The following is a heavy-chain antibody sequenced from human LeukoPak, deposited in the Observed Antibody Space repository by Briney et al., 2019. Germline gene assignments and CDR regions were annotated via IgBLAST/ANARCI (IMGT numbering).Heavy chain of an antibody. CDR2: IYSSGST. Sequence: SETLSLTCAVYGGSFSGYYWSWIRQPPGKGLEWIGYIYSSGSTNYNPSLKSRVTISVDTSKKELSLKLRSVTAADTAMYYCVRGRDGYDSWGQGTLVTVSS. D-gene: IGHD5-24*01. V-gene: IGHV4-59*01. J-gene: IGHJ4*02. CDR3: VRGRDGYDS. CDR1: GGSFSGYY.